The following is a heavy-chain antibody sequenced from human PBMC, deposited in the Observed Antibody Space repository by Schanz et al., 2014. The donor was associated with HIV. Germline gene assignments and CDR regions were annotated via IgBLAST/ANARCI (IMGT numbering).Heavy chain of an antibody. CDR3: ARVTVVKALYYFDY. CDR1: GGSISSGDYS. Sequence: QLQLQESGSGLVKPSQTLSLTCAVSGGSISSGDYSWSWIRKPPGKGLEWIGYISHSGITYYSPSLKSRVTISIGRSSNQFSLKLSSVTAADTAVYYCARVTVVKALYYFDYWGQGTLVTVSS. CDR2: ISHSGIT. V-gene: IGHV4-30-2*01. D-gene: IGHD2-21*01. J-gene: IGHJ4*02.